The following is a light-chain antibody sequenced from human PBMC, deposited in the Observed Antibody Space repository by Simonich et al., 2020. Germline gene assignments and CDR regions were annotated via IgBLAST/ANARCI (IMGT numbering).Light chain of an antibody. J-gene: IGLJ2*01. V-gene: IGLV1-40*01. Sequence: QSVLTQPPSVSGAPGQRVTISCTGSSSNIGAGYDVHWYQQLPGTAPKLLIYGNSNRPSGAPDLFAGSKSGTSASLAITGLQAEDEADYYCQSYDSSLSGCVVFGGGTKLTVL. CDR2: GNS. CDR3: QSYDSSLSGCVV. CDR1: SSNIGAGYD.